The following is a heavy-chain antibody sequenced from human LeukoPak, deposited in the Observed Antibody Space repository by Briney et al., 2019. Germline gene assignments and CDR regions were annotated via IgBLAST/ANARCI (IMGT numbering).Heavy chain of an antibody. CDR3: SRTDYDIFSASDY. CDR1: GFTFSSYS. CDR2: ISVTSNYK. J-gene: IGHJ4*02. V-gene: IGHV3-21*04. D-gene: IGHD3-9*01. Sequence: KPGGSLRLSCAASGFTFSSYSMNWVRQAPGMGLEWVSSISVTSNYKYYADSVRDRFTISRDNAQSSLYLQMNSQRSEGTAVYYFSRTDYDIFSASDYWGQGILVTVSS.